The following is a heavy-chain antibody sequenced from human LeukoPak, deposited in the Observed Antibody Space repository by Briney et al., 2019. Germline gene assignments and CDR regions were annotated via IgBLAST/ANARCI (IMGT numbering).Heavy chain of an antibody. V-gene: IGHV4-4*09. D-gene: IGHD3-22*01. CDR1: GGSIRSYY. CDR2: IYTSGST. Sequence: PTETLSLTCTVSGGSIRSYYWSWIRQPPGKGLEWIGYIYTSGSTNYNPSLKSRVTISVDTSKNQFSLKLSSVTAADTAVYYCARRVVRSSSFDYWGQGNLVTVSS. CDR3: ARRVVRSSSFDY. J-gene: IGHJ4*02.